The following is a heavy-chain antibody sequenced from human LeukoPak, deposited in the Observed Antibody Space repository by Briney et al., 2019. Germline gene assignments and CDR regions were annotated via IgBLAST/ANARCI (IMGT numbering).Heavy chain of an antibody. J-gene: IGHJ5*02. D-gene: IGHD6-19*01. CDR2: ISGYNGDT. CDR3: ARDPSNTSGWKTWFDT. V-gene: IGHV1-18*01. Sequence: ASVKVSCKASGFIFTKYGISWVRQAPGQGLEWVGWISGYNGDTNYAQKLQGRVTMTTDTSTTTAYMVLRSLRYDDTAFYYCARDPSNTSGWKTWFDTWGQGTLVTVSS. CDR1: GFIFTKYG.